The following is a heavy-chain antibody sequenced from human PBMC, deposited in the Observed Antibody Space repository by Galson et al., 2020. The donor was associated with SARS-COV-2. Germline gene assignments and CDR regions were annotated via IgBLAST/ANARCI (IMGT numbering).Heavy chain of an antibody. CDR1: GITVSDNY. D-gene: IGHD3-16*01. CDR2: LYGDGRS. J-gene: IGHJ4*02. CDR3: ARDLGPKYGGSYDC. V-gene: IGHV3-53*01. Sequence: GGSLRLSCAASGITVSDNYMTWVRQAPGKGLEWVSVLYGDGRSYYAEAVKGRFYISRDDSLNRVFLQMNQMRAEDTAVYYCARDLGPKYGGSYDCWGQGTLGAVAS.